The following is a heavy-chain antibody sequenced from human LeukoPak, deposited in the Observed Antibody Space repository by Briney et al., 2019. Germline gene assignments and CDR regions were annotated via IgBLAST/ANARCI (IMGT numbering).Heavy chain of an antibody. CDR2: ISSNGGST. V-gene: IGHV3-64D*06. CDR1: GFTFSSYA. D-gene: IGHD7-27*01. J-gene: IGHJ4*02. Sequence: GGSLRLSCSASGFTFSSYAMHWVRQAPGKGLEYVSAISSNGGSTYYADSVKGRFTISRDNSKNTLYLQMSSLRAEDTAVCYCVKGDWGSSNRIDYWGQGTLVTVSS. CDR3: VKGDWGSSNRIDY.